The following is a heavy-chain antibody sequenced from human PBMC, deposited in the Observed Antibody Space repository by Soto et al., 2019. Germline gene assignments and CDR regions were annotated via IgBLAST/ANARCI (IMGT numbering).Heavy chain of an antibody. CDR2: ISTSSSYI. J-gene: IGHJ6*02. CDR3: ARGGDSYGSGEYYYYGMDV. D-gene: IGHD5-18*01. CDR1: GFTFSSYS. Sequence: PGGSLRLSCAASGFTFSSYSMNWVRQAPGKGLEWVSSISTSSSYIYYADSVKGRFTISRDNSKNTLYLQMNSVGAGDTAVYYCARGGDSYGSGEYYYYGMDVWGQGTTVTVSS. V-gene: IGHV3-21*01.